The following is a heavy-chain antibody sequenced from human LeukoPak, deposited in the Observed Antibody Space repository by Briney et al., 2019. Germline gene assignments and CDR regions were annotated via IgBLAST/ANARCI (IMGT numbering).Heavy chain of an antibody. V-gene: IGHV1-69*06. CDR1: GYTFTGYY. CDR2: IIPIFDTA. Sequence: SVKVSCKASGYTFTGYYMHWVRQAPGQGLEWMGGIIPIFDTANYAQKFQGRVTFTADKSTSTAYMELSSLRSEDTAVYYCAHPYYYDSSASWGQGTLVTVSS. J-gene: IGHJ5*02. D-gene: IGHD3-22*01. CDR3: AHPYYYDSSAS.